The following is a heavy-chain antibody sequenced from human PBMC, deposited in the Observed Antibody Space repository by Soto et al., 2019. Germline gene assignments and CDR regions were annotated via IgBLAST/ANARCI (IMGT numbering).Heavy chain of an antibody. J-gene: IGHJ6*02. V-gene: IGHV4-38-2*02. CDR2: ISHSGTT. Sequence: SETLSLTCLVSGFPISSTYSWGWIRQPPGKGLEWIGSISHSGTTSYSPSLTSRVSISVDTSKNQVSLKLTSVTAADMAVYFCARVTMVIRDSDHFGVDVWGHGTTVTVSS. D-gene: IGHD4-17*01. CDR3: ARVTMVIRDSDHFGVDV. CDR1: GFPISSTYS.